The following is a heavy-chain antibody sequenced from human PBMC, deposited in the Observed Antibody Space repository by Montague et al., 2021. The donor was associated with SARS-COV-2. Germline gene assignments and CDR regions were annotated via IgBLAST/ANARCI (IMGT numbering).Heavy chain of an antibody. CDR3: VRDHPYGGPRGAYDI. Sequence: SETLPLTCTVSGGSITGYYWSWLRRSPGKGLEWIAYIYDGGAVNYNPSLVSRVTISTDTSKNQLSLKVNSVTAADTAVYYCVRDHPYGGPRGAYDIWGQGTVVIVSS. J-gene: IGHJ3*02. CDR2: IYDGGAV. V-gene: IGHV4-59*01. D-gene: IGHD4-23*01. CDR1: GGSITGYY.